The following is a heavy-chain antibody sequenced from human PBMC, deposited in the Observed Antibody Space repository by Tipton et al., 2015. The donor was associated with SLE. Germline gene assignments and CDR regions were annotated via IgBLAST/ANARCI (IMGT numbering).Heavy chain of an antibody. V-gene: IGHV3-11*01. CDR2: ISSSGSTI. CDR1: GFTFSDYY. J-gene: IGHJ4*02. CDR3: ARGHSSGWYYFDY. D-gene: IGHD6-19*01. Sequence: GSLRLSCAASGFTFSDYYMSWIRQAPGKGLEGVSYISSSGSTIYYADSVKGRFTISRDNAKNSLYLQMNSLRAEDTAVYYCARGHSSGWYYFDYWGQGTLVTVSS.